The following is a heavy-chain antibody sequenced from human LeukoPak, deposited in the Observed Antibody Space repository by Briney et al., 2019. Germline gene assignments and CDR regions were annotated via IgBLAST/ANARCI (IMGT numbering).Heavy chain of an antibody. V-gene: IGHV4-59*02. CDR2: IYYSGST. Sequence: LRLSCAASGFTVSSNYMSWIRQPPGKGLEWIGYIYYSGSTNYNPSLKSRVTISVDTSKNQFSLKLSSVTAADTAVYYCASCSGGSCYSDYWGQGTLVTVSP. J-gene: IGHJ4*02. CDR3: ASCSGGSCYSDY. CDR1: GFTVSSNY. D-gene: IGHD2-15*01.